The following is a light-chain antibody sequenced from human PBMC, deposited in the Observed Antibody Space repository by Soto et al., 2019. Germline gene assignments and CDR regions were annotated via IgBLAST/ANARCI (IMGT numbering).Light chain of an antibody. Sequence: QSVLTPPASVSGSPGQSIAISCTGTSSDVGRYDYVSWYQQHPGKAPKLIISGVSNRPSGVSDRFSGSKSGNTASLTISGLRAEDEAEYHCSSYTSSSTLFGGGTQLTVL. CDR2: GVS. CDR3: SSYTSSSTL. V-gene: IGLV2-14*03. J-gene: IGLJ2*01. CDR1: SSDVGRYDY.